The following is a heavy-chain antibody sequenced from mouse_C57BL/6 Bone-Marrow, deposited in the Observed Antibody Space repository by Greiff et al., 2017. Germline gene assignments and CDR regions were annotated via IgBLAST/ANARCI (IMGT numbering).Heavy chain of an antibody. D-gene: IGHD1-1*01. J-gene: IGHJ1*03. Sequence: VKLQESGPELVKPGASVKISCKASGYAFSSSWMNWVKQRPGKGLEWIGRIYPGDGDTNYNGKFKGKATLTADKSSSTAYMQLSSLTSEDSAVYFCARRITTVVATEYFDVWGTGTTVTVSS. CDR2: IYPGDGDT. V-gene: IGHV1-82*01. CDR3: ARRITTVVATEYFDV. CDR1: GYAFSSSW.